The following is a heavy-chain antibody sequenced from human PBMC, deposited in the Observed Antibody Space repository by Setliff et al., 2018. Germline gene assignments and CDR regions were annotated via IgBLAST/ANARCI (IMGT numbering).Heavy chain of an antibody. CDR1: GGSISSGSYY. CDR2: IYTSGST. V-gene: IGHV4-61*02. J-gene: IGHJ4*02. CDR3: ARGPVMIVATGYFDY. Sequence: TSETLSLTCTVSGGSISSGSYYWSWTRQPAGKGLEWIGRIYTSGSTNYNPSLKSRVTISVDTSKNQFSLKLSSVTAADTAVYYCARGPVMIVATGYFDYWGQGTLVTVSS. D-gene: IGHD3-22*01.